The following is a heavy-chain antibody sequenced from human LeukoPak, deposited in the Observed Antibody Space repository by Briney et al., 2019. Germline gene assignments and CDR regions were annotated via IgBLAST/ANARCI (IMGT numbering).Heavy chain of an antibody. V-gene: IGHV3-43*01. CDR1: GFIFEDYT. CDR2: VNWHGTT. J-gene: IGHJ4*02. CDR3: AKDLTYESSGSVIDH. Sequence: PGGSLRLPCAASGFIFEDYTMHWVRQVPGKTLEWVSLVNWHGTTYYADSLKGRFTISRDNSKNSLYLQMDSLRTEDTAFYYCAKDLTYESSGSVIDHWGLGTLVTVSS. D-gene: IGHD3-22*01.